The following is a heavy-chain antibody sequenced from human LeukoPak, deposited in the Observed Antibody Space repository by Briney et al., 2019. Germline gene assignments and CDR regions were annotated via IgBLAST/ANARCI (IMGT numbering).Heavy chain of an antibody. D-gene: IGHD3-22*01. CDR1: GASFSTYY. V-gene: IGHV4-59*01. CDR3: ARENSYYDSTGYYYGSGYFDY. Sequence: PSETLSLTCTVSGASFSTYYWSWIRQPPGKGLEWIGYIYYSGSTNYNPSLQSRVTISVDTSKNQFSLRLNSVTAADTAVYYCARENSYYDSTGYYYGSGYFDYWGQGTLVTVSS. CDR2: IYYSGST. J-gene: IGHJ4*02.